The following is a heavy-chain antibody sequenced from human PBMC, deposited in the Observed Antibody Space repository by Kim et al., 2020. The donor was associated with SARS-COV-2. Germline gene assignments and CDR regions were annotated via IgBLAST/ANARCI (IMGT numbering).Heavy chain of an antibody. D-gene: IGHD3-9*01. CDR3: AREIYYDILSGDYKYFYYYMDV. CDR1: GFSFNQYD. Sequence: GGSLRLSCAASGFSFNQYDMNWVRQAPGKGLEWVSFISSNSTYIFYADSVTGRFTISRDNAKNSLYLQMNSLTGEDTAIYFCAREIYYDILSGDYKYFYYYMDVWGKGTTVTVSS. CDR2: ISSNSTYI. V-gene: IGHV3-21*06. J-gene: IGHJ6*03.